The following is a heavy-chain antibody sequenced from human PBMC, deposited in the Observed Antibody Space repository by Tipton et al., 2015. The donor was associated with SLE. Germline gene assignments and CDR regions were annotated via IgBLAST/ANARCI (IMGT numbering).Heavy chain of an antibody. CDR2: INSYGNFT. D-gene: IGHD5-18*01. V-gene: IGHV3-74*02. CDR3: ARRGFSYGHGDY. Sequence: VQLVQSGGGLVQPGGSLRLSCAASGFTFSRHWMHWVRQAPGKGLVWVSRINSYGNFTSYADSVKGRFTISRDNGKNTLYLQMNSLRAEDTAMYYCARRGFSYGHGDYWGQGTLVTVSS. CDR1: GFTFSRHW. J-gene: IGHJ4*02.